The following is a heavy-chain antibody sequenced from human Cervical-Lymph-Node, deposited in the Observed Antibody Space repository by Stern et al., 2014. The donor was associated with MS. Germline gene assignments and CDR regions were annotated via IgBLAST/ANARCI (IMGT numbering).Heavy chain of an antibody. D-gene: IGHD3-9*01. CDR2: IHQDGSDK. J-gene: IGHJ4*02. V-gene: IGHV3-7*04. CDR3: LGDDTY. CDR1: GFSFSTYW. Sequence: VQLMQSGGGLVQPGGSLRLSCAASGFSFSTYWMRWVRQAPGKWLEWVANIHQDGSDKYYVDSVKGRFTISRDNANRLLYLQMNSLRVEDTAIYYCLGDDTYWGQGTLVTVSS.